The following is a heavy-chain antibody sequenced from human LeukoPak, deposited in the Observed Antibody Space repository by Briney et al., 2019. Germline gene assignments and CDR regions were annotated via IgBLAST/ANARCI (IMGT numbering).Heavy chain of an antibody. Sequence: GGSLRLSCAASGFTFTSYSMNWVRQAPGKGLEWVSSITSSSSYMYYADSVKGRFTISRDNAKNSLYLQMNSLRAEDTAVYYCARGGGYCSSTSCYYFDYWGQGTLVTVSS. CDR2: ITSSSSYM. J-gene: IGHJ4*02. CDR1: GFTFTSYS. D-gene: IGHD2-2*01. V-gene: IGHV3-21*01. CDR3: ARGGGYCSSTSCYYFDY.